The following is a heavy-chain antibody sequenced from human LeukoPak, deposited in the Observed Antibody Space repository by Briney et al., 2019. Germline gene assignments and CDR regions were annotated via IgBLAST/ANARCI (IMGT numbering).Heavy chain of an antibody. CDR3: AKIPAEFYYYYYGMDV. Sequence: PGGSLRLSCAASGFTFSSYAMSWVRQAPGKGLEWVSAISGSGGSTYYADSVKGRFTISRDNSKNTQYLQMNSLRADDTAVYYCAKIPAEFYYYYYGMDVWGQGTTVTVSS. V-gene: IGHV3-23*01. CDR1: GFTFSSYA. J-gene: IGHJ6*02. D-gene: IGHD2-2*01. CDR2: ISGSGGST.